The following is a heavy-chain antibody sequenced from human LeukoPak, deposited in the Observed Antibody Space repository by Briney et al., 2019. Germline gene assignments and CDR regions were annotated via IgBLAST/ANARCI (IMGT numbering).Heavy chain of an antibody. CDR2: ISGSNGNT. J-gene: IGHJ4*02. V-gene: IGHV1-18*01. D-gene: IGHD3-10*01. CDR1: GYTFISYS. Sequence: ASVKVSCKTSGYTFISYSISWVRQAPGQGLEWMGRISGSNGNTNYAQKVQGRVTMTSDTSITTAYMELTSLRSDDTAVYYCAREAPGSGNFDFWGQGTLVTVSS. CDR3: AREAPGSGNFDF.